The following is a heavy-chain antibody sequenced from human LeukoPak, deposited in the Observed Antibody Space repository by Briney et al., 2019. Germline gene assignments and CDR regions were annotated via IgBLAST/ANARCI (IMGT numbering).Heavy chain of an antibody. V-gene: IGHV4-34*01. CDR2: INHSGST. CDR3: ARRVPATAHNWFDP. Sequence: SETLSLTCAVYGGSFSGYYWGWIRQPPGKGLEWIGEINHSGSTNYNPSLKSRVTISVDTSKNQFSLKLSSVTAADTAVYYCARRVPATAHNWFDPWGQGTLVTVSS. D-gene: IGHD2-2*01. CDR1: GGSFSGYY. J-gene: IGHJ5*02.